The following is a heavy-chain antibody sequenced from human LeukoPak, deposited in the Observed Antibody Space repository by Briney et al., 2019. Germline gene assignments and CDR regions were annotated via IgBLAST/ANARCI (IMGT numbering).Heavy chain of an antibody. CDR1: GFTFSSYA. J-gene: IGHJ4*02. D-gene: IGHD4-11*01. CDR2: ISYDGDNK. V-gene: IGHV3-30*18. CDR3: AKDAAGYSNPQFFDN. Sequence: GGSLRLSCAASGFTFSSYAMHWVRQVPGKGLEWVAVISYDGDNKYYADYVKGRFTISRDNSKNMMYLQMSSLRAEDTAVYYCAKDAAGYSNPQFFDNWGQGTLVTVSS.